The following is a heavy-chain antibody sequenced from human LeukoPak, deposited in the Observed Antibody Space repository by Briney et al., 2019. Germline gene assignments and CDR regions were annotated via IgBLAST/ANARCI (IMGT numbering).Heavy chain of an antibody. Sequence: ASVKVSCKASGYTFTSYDINWVRRATGQGLEWMGWMNPNSGNTGYAQKFQGRVTMTRNTSISTAYMELSSLRSEDTAVYYCARGWRFRESLDAFDIWGQGTMVTVSS. CDR1: GYTFTSYD. J-gene: IGHJ3*02. V-gene: IGHV1-8*01. CDR2: MNPNSGNT. CDR3: ARGWRFRESLDAFDI. D-gene: IGHD3-10*01.